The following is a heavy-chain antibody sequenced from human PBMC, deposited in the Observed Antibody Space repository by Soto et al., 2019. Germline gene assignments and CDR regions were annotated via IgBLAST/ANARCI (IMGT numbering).Heavy chain of an antibody. D-gene: IGHD1-7*01. Sequence: GGSLRLSCAASVFTFSSYAMHGFRQAPGKGLEWVAVISYDGSNKYYADSVKGRFTISRDNSKNTLYLQMNSLRAEDTAVYYCARELELNWFDPWGQGTLVTVSS. CDR3: ARELELNWFDP. J-gene: IGHJ5*02. V-gene: IGHV3-30-3*01. CDR1: VFTFSSYA. CDR2: ISYDGSNK.